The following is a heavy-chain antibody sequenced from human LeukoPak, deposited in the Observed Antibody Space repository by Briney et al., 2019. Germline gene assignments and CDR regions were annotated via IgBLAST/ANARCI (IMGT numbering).Heavy chain of an antibody. CDR2: INPSGGST. Sequence: GASVKVSCKASGYTFTSYYMHWVRQAPGQGLEWMGIINPSGGSTSYAQKFQGRVTMTRDTSTSTVYMELSSLRSEDTAVYYCARASYYDSSGYPSYAFDIWGQGTTVTVSS. D-gene: IGHD3-22*01. CDR3: ARASYYDSSGYPSYAFDI. V-gene: IGHV1-46*01. CDR1: GYTFTSYY. J-gene: IGHJ3*02.